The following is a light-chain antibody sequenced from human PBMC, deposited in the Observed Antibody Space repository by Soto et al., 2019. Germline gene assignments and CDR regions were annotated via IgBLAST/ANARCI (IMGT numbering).Light chain of an antibody. CDR2: EVS. J-gene: IGLJ1*01. CDR1: NSDVGGYNY. V-gene: IGLV2-14*01. Sequence: QSVLTQPASVSGSPGQSITISCTGTNSDVGGYNYVSWYQQHPGKAPKLMIYEVSNRPSGVSNRFSGSKSGNTASLTISGLQAEDEADYYCSSYRSSSTLGVFGTGTKLTVL. CDR3: SSYRSSSTLGV.